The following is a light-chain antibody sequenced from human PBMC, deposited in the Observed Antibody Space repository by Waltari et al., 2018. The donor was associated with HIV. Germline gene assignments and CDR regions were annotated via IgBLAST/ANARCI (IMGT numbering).Light chain of an antibody. CDR1: KLGDRY. J-gene: IGLJ2*01. Sequence: SYELTQPPSVSVSPGKTARITCSGDKLGDRYTDWYQQRPGQSPVLVIYQDSKRPSGIPERFSGSNSRNTATLTITETQALDEADYYCQAWDSSTAEVFGGGTKLTVL. CDR3: QAWDSSTAEV. V-gene: IGLV3-1*01. CDR2: QDS.